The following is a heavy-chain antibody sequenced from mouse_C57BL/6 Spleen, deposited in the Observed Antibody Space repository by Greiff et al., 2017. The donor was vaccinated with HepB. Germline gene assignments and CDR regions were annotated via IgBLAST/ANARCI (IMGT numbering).Heavy chain of an antibody. CDR1: GYAFSSYW. V-gene: IGHV1-80*01. J-gene: IGHJ1*03. CDR3: ARGKQLNWYFDV. CDR2: IYPGDGDT. D-gene: IGHD2-12*01. Sequence: VQLQQSGAELVKPGDSVKISCKASGYAFSSYWMNWVKQRPGKGLVWIGQIYPGDGDTNYNGKFKGKATLTADKSSSTAYMQLSSLTSEDSAVDFCARGKQLNWYFDVWGTGTTVTVSS.